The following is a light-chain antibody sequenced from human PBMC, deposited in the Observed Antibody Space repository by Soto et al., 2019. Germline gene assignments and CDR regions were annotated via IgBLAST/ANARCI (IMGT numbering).Light chain of an antibody. J-gene: IGKJ1*01. CDR1: PTISSW. CDR3: QHYNSYSEA. CDR2: KAS. V-gene: IGKV1-5*03. Sequence: DIQMTQSTSTLSGSVGDRFTITGVASPTISSWLSWYQQKPGKASKLLIYKASTLKSGVTSRFRGSGSGTEFTITISSLQPDDFATYYCQHYNSYSEAVGQVTKVEIK.